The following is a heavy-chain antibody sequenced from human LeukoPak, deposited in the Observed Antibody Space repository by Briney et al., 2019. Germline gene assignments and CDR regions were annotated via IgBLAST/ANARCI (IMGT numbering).Heavy chain of an antibody. V-gene: IGHV1-69*13. D-gene: IGHD2-2*01. J-gene: IGHJ4*02. CDR3: ARARRGEYQLLHFDY. Sequence: ASVKVSCKASGGTFSSYAISWVRQATGQGLEWMGGIIPIFGTANYAQKFQGRVTITADESTSTAYMELSSLRSEDTAVYYCARARRGEYQLLHFDYWGQGTLVTVSS. CDR1: GGTFSSYA. CDR2: IIPIFGTA.